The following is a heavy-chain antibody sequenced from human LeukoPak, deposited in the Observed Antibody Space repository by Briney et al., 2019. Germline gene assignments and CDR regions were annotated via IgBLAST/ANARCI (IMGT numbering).Heavy chain of an antibody. V-gene: IGHV3-30*04. J-gene: IGHJ2*01. Sequence: GGSLRLSCAASGFTFSSYAMHWVRQAPGKGLEWVAVISYDGGNKYYADSVKGRFTISRDNSKNTLYLQMNSLRAEDTAVYYCARPHSGSSPYWYFDLWGRGTLVTVSS. D-gene: IGHD3-10*01. CDR3: ARPHSGSSPYWYFDL. CDR1: GFTFSSYA. CDR2: ISYDGGNK.